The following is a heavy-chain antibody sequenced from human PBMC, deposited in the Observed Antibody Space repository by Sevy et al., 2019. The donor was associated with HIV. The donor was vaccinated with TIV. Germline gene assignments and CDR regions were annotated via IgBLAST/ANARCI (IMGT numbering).Heavy chain of an antibody. D-gene: IGHD1-1*01. J-gene: IGHJ6*02. Sequence: SETLSLTCAVSGGSSSGYYWAWIRQSPGKGLEWIGEISHRGSTKYNPSLKSRVSISVDTSKDQISLRLTSLTAADTAVYYCARGGIMATTEYGMDVWGQGTTVIVSS. CDR2: ISHRGST. CDR3: ARGGIMATTEYGMDV. CDR1: GGSSSGYY. V-gene: IGHV4-34*01.